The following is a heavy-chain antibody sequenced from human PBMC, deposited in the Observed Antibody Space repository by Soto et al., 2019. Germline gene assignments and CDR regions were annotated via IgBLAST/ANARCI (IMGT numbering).Heavy chain of an antibody. D-gene: IGHD2-15*01. J-gene: IGHJ4*02. CDR3: ARGLHCSGGSCVFDY. Sequence: EVQLMESGGGLVKPGGSLRLSCAASGFTFSSYSMNWVRQAPGKGLEWVSSISSSSSYIYYADSVKGRFTISRDNANNALYLQMNSLRAEDTAVYYCARGLHCSGGSCVFDYWGQGTLVTVSS. CDR1: GFTFSSYS. CDR2: ISSSSSYI. V-gene: IGHV3-21*01.